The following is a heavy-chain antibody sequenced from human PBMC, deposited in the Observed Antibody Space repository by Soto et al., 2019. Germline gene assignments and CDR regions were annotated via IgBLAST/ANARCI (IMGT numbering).Heavy chain of an antibody. CDR3: ARAHVDTAMAPDY. J-gene: IGHJ4*02. D-gene: IGHD5-18*01. CDR1: GGTFSSYA. Sequence: ASVKVSCKASGGTFSSYAISWVRQAPGQGLEWMGGIIPIFGTANYAQKFQGRVTITADKSTSTAYMELSSLRSEDTAVYYCARAHVDTAMAPDYWGQGTLVTVSS. CDR2: IIPIFGTA. V-gene: IGHV1-69*06.